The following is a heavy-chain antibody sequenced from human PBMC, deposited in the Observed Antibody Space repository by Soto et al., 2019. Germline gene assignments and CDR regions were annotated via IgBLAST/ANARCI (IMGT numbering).Heavy chain of an antibody. V-gene: IGHV1-3*01. CDR2: SNAGNGNT. J-gene: IGHJ6*02. CDR3: ARYFVYYYGKDV. Sequence: ASVKVSCKASGYTFTSYAMHWVRRAPGQRLEWMGWSNAGNGNTKYSQKFQGRVTITRDTSASTAYMELSSLRSEDTAVYYCARYFVYYYGKDVWGQGTTDTVSS. CDR1: GYTFTSYA. D-gene: IGHD3-9*01.